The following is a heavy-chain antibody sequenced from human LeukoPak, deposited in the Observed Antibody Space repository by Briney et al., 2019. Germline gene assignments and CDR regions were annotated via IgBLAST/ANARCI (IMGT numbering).Heavy chain of an antibody. V-gene: IGHV3-23*01. D-gene: IGHD2-8*01. CDR3: AKASGESYCTNGVCYTDYFDY. CDR2: ISGSGGST. CDR1: GFTFSSYA. Sequence: GGSLRLSCAASGFTFSSYAMSWVRRAPGKGLEWVSAISGSGGSTYYADSVKGRFTISRDNSKNTLYLQMNSLRAEDTAVYYRAKASGESYCTNGVCYTDYFDYWGQGTLVTVSS. J-gene: IGHJ4*02.